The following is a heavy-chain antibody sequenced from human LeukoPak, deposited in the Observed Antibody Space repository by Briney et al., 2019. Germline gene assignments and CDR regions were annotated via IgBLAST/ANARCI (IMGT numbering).Heavy chain of an antibody. J-gene: IGHJ4*02. V-gene: IGHV1-46*01. CDR1: GYTFTSYY. D-gene: IGHD3-22*01. Sequence: ASVKVSCKASGYTFTSYYMHWVRQAPGQGLEWMGIINPSGGSTSYAQKFQGRVTMTRDMSTSTVYMELSSLRSEDTAVYYCARDRGYYDSSGYYYGGDFDYWGQGTLVTVSS. CDR3: ARDRGYYDSSGYYYGGDFDY. CDR2: INPSGGST.